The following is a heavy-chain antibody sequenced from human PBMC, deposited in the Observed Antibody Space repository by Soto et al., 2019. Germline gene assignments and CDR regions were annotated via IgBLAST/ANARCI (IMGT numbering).Heavy chain of an antibody. J-gene: IGHJ4*02. D-gene: IGHD4-4*01. CDR3: AIMGRGDYSDFDF. CDR1: GYTFTSYG. Sequence: GASVKVSCKGLGYTFTSYGISWVRQAPGQGLEWMGWIRPNDGHTNYAQKFQDRVTMTRDTSTTTVYMDLRSLGSDDTAVYYCAIMGRGDYSDFDFWGQVTLVTVS. V-gene: IGHV1-18*01. CDR2: IRPNDGHT.